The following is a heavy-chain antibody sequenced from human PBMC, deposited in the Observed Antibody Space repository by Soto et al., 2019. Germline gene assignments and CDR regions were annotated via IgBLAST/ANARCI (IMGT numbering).Heavy chain of an antibody. J-gene: IGHJ4*02. D-gene: IGHD6-19*01. Sequence: QVPLVQSGAEVKKPGASVKVSCKPSGYPFTSYHVNWVRQAPGQGLEWMGWMNPDSGSTDYALKFQGRLTMTRNTTMSTAYLELRSQTTENTAINYWARGGIISKEYDSGWDIAHRGQGTQVIVSS. V-gene: IGHV1-8*01. CDR1: GYPFTSYH. CDR2: MNPDSGST. CDR3: ARGGIISKEYDSGWDIAH.